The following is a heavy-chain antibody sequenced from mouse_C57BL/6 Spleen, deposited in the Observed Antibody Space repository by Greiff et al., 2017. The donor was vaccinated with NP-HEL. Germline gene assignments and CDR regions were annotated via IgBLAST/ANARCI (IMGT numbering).Heavy chain of an antibody. J-gene: IGHJ4*01. CDR1: GFTFTDYY. CDR2: IRNKANGYTT. CDR3: ARYRGAGYYAMDY. Sequence: EVMLVESGGGLVQPGGSLSLSCAASGFTFTDYYMSWVRQPPGKALEWLGFIRNKANGYTTEYSASVKGRFTISRDNSQSILYLQMNALGAEDSATYYCARYRGAGYYAMDYWGQGTSVTVSS. V-gene: IGHV7-3*01.